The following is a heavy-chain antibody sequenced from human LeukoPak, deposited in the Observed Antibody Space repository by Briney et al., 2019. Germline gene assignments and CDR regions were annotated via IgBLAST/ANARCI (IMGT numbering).Heavy chain of an antibody. J-gene: IGHJ4*02. CDR1: GFTFSSYA. Sequence: GGSLRLSCAASGFTFSSYAMSWVRQAPGKGLEWVSAISGSGGSTYYADSVKGRFTISRDNSKNTLYLQMNSLRAEDTAVYYCAREGYCSSTSCYREFDYWGQGALVTVSS. V-gene: IGHV3-23*01. CDR2: ISGSGGST. D-gene: IGHD2-2*01. CDR3: AREGYCSSTSCYREFDY.